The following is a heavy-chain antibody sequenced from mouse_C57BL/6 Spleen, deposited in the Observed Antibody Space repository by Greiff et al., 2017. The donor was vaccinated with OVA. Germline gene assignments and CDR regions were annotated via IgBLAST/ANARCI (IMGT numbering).Heavy chain of an antibody. J-gene: IGHJ2*01. CDR2: IYPRSGNT. Sequence: VQLQQSGAELARPGASVKLSCKASGYTFTSYGISWVKQRTGQGLEWIGEIYPRSGNTYYNEKFKGKATLTADKSSSTAYMELRSLTSEDSAVYFCAREGDYGNYVPYYFDYWGQGTTLTVSS. CDR3: AREGDYGNYVPYYFDY. CDR1: GYTFTSYG. V-gene: IGHV1-81*01. D-gene: IGHD2-1*01.